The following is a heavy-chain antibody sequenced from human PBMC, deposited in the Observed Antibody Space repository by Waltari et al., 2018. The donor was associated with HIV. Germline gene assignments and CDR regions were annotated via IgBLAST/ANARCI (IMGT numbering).Heavy chain of an antibody. CDR2: ISSSSSYI. CDR3: ARDPGVPISFDI. Sequence: EVQLVESGGGLVKPGGSLRLSCAASGFTFSSYSMNWVPQAPGKGLEWVSSISSSSSYIYYADSVKGRFTISRDNAKNSLYLQMNSLRAEDTAVYYCARDPGVPISFDIWGQGTMVTVSS. CDR1: GFTFSSYS. J-gene: IGHJ3*02. D-gene: IGHD2-8*01. V-gene: IGHV3-21*01.